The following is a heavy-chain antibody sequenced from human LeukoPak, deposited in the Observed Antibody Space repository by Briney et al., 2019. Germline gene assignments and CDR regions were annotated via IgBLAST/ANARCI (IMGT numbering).Heavy chain of an antibody. CDR2: ISYDGSKK. D-gene: IGHD6-19*01. V-gene: IGHV3-30*18. Sequence: GGSLRLSCAASGFTFSSYGMHWVRQAPGKGLERVAVISYDGSKKYYADSVKGRFTISRDNSKNTLYLQMNSLRAEDTAVYYCAKDDEIAVADYWGQGTLVTVSS. J-gene: IGHJ4*02. CDR3: AKDDEIAVADY. CDR1: GFTFSSYG.